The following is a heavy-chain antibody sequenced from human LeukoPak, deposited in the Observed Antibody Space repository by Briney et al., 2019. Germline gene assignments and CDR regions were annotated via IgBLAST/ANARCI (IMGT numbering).Heavy chain of an antibody. Sequence: HGASVKVSCKASGYTFTSYGISWVRQAPGQGLEWMGWISAYNGNTNYAQKLQGRVTMTSDTSTSTVYMELKSLRSEDTAVYFCARVGTTGATADNWGQGTLVTVSS. D-gene: IGHD4-11*01. V-gene: IGHV1-18*01. CDR3: ARVGTTGATADN. CDR2: ISAYNGNT. CDR1: GYTFTSYG. J-gene: IGHJ4*02.